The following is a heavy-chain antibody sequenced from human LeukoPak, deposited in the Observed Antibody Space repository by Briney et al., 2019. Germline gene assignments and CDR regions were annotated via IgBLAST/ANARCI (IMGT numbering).Heavy chain of an antibody. D-gene: IGHD2-2*01. CDR3: ASRRRMGTSTSCFDF. CDR1: GFTFNSYW. CDR2: INQDGSEK. J-gene: IGHJ4*02. V-gene: IGHV3-7*01. Sequence: PGGSLRLSCAASGFTFNSYWMSWVRQAPGKGLEWVAHINQDGSEKYYVDSVKGRFTISRDNAKNSLYLQMNSLRADDTAVYYCASRRRMGTSTSCFDFWGQGTLVTVS.